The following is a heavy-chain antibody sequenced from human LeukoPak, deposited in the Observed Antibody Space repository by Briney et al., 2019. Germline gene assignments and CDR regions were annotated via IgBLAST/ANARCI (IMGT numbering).Heavy chain of an antibody. V-gene: IGHV3-7*01. D-gene: IGHD2-2*01. CDR2: IKKDGSEK. CDR1: GFTCSSYW. J-gene: IGHJ4*02. Sequence: PWGSLRLSGSASGFTCSSYWRSWVRQAPGKGREGWANIKKDGSEKYYVDSVKGRFTIFTDNAKNSLYLQMNSLRAEDTAVYYCARDRCSSISCFALDYWGQGTLVTVSS. CDR3: ARDRCSSISCFALDY.